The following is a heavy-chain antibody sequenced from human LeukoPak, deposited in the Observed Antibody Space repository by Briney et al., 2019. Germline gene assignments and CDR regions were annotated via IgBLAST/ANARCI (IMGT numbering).Heavy chain of an antibody. D-gene: IGHD2/OR15-2a*01. J-gene: IGHJ4*02. CDR3: AREGPRGNSQFDY. CDR1: GFTFSSYG. V-gene: IGHV3-33*01. Sequence: GGSLRLSCAASGFTFSSYGMHWVRQAPGKGLEWVALIWYDGSSKYYADSVKGRLTISRDNSKNTLYLQMNSLRAEDTAVYYCAREGPRGNSQFDYWGQGTLVTVSS. CDR2: IWYDGSSK.